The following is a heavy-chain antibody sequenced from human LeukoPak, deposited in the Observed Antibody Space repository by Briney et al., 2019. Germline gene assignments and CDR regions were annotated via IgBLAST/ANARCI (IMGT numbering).Heavy chain of an antibody. J-gene: IGHJ5*01. CDR2: IGTSSGAI. CDR3: ARNLDS. V-gene: IGHV3-48*02. Sequence: GGSLRLSCSASGFTFSTYNMNWVHRAPGKGLEWVSFIGTSSGAIYYADSVKGRFTISRDNARKSLYLQMNSLRDEDTAVYYCARNLDSWGQGALVTVSS. CDR1: GFTFSTYN.